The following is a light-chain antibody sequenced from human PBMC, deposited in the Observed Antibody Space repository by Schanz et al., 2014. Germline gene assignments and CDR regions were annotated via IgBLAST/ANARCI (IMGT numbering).Light chain of an antibody. J-gene: IGKJ1*01. CDR1: QSISSW. CDR3: QQYYNYRT. CDR2: DAS. V-gene: IGKV1-5*01. Sequence: DIQMTQSPSTLSASVGDRVTITCRASQSISSWLAWYQQKPGKAPKLLIYDASSLESGVPSRFSGSGSGTEFTLTISSLQPDDFATYYCQQYYNYRTFGQGTKVEIK.